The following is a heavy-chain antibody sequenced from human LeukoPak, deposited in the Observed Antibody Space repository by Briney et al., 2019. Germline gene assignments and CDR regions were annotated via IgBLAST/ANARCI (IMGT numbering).Heavy chain of an antibody. CDR2: FDPEDGET. V-gene: IGHV1-24*01. J-gene: IGHJ3*02. CDR1: GYTLTELS. CDR3: ATEGPAHGAFDI. Sequence: GASVKVSCKVSGYTLTELSMHWVRQAPGKGLEWMGGFDPEDGETLYAQKFQGRVTMTEDTSTDIAYMELSSLRSEDTAVYYCATEGPAHGAFDIWGQGTLVTVSS.